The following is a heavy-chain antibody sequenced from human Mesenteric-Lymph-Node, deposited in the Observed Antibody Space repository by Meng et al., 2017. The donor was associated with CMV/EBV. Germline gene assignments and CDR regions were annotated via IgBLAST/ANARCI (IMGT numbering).Heavy chain of an antibody. Sequence: LSLTCAGYGGSFSGYYWSWVRQPPGKGLEWIGEINHSGSTNYNPSLKSRVTISVDTSKNQFSLKLSSVTAADTAVYYCARDGDGIDYWGQGTLVTVSS. D-gene: IGHD7-27*01. CDR3: ARDGDGIDY. CDR1: GGSFSGYY. J-gene: IGHJ4*02. V-gene: IGHV4-34*01. CDR2: INHSGST.